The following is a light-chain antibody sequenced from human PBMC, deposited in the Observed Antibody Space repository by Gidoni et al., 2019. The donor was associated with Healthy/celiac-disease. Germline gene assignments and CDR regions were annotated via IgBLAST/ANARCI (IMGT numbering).Light chain of an antibody. Sequence: EIVMTHSPATLSVSPGERATLSCRASPSVSSNFAWYQQKPGQAPRLLIYGASTRATGIPSRFSGSGSGTEFTLTISSLQSEDFAVYYCQQYNNWPPTFGGGTKVEIK. CDR2: GAS. V-gene: IGKV3-15*01. CDR1: PSVSSN. J-gene: IGKJ4*01. CDR3: QQYNNWPPT.